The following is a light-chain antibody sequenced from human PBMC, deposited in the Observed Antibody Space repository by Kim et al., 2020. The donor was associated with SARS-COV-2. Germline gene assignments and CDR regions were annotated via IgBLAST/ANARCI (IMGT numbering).Light chain of an antibody. CDR1: SSNSEENY. V-gene: IGLV1-51*01. J-gene: IGLJ3*02. CDR3: ATWDSRLSTVL. CDR2: DNN. Sequence: GQKVAISCSGSSSNSEENYVSWYQQVPGTVPKLLIYDNNKRASGIPDRFSGSKSGASATLGISGLQTGDEADYYCATWDSRLSTVLFGGGTQLTVL.